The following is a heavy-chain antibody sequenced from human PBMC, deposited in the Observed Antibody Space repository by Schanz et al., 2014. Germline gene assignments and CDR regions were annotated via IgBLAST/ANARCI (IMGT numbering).Heavy chain of an antibody. V-gene: IGHV3-23*01. J-gene: IGHJ4*02. CDR2: IGVDGTTT. CDR3: AKSQGSSFDS. CDR1: GFTFTNYA. D-gene: IGHD6-13*01. Sequence: EVQLLESGGGLVQPGGSLRLSCAASGFTFTNYAMSWVRQAPGKGLEWVSVIGVDGTTTYYADSVKGRFTISRDNSKNTLYLQMNSLRPEDTAVYYCAKSQGSSFDSWGQGTLVTVSS.